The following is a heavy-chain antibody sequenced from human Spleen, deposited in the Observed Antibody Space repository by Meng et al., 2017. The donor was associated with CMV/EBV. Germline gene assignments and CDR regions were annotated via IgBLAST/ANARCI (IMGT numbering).Heavy chain of an antibody. V-gene: IGHV3-23*01. D-gene: IGHD3-3*01. CDR1: GFIFSSYA. J-gene: IGHJ4*02. Sequence: GGSLRLSCAASGFIFSSYAMTWVRQAPGKGLEWVSTINRDGSTYYSDSVKGRFTISRDESRNTLFLQVDTLRAEDTAIYYCANPSRLGIFGNYWGQGTLVTAPQ. CDR2: INRDGST. CDR3: ANPSRLGIFGNY.